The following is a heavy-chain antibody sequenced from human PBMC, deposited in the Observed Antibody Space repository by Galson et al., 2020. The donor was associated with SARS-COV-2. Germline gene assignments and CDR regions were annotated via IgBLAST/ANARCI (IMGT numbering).Heavy chain of an antibody. J-gene: IGHJ4*02. CDR3: VVWGSYRYSYFDY. CDR1: GYTFTSYD. D-gene: IGHD3-16*02. V-gene: IGHV1-8*01. CDR2: MNPNSGNT. Sequence: ASVKVSCKASGYTFTSYDINWVRQATGQGLEWMGWMNPNSGNTGYAQKFQGRVTMTRNTSISTAYMELSSLRSEDTAVYYCVVWGSYRYSYFDYWGQGTLVTVSS.